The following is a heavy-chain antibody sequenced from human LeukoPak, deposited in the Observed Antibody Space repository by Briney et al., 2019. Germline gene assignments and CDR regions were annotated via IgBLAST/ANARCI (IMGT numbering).Heavy chain of an antibody. Sequence: GGSLRLSCEASGFTFTNYAMNWVRQAPGKGLEWVSVISRSGGTYYADSVKGRFTISRDNSKNTLYLQMNSLRAEDTAVYYCAKDRGALGYCSGGSCYADYWGQGTLVTVSS. CDR1: GFTFTNYA. D-gene: IGHD2-15*01. J-gene: IGHJ4*02. CDR2: ISRSGGT. V-gene: IGHV3-23*01. CDR3: AKDRGALGYCSGGSCYADY.